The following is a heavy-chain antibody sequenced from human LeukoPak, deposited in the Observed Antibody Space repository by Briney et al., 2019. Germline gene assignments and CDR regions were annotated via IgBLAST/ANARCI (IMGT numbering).Heavy chain of an antibody. Sequence: GGSLRLSCAASTFTFSWYCMSWVRQAPGKGLEWVANIKQDGGEKYYVDAVKGRFTISRDNAKNSLYLQMNSLRAEDTAVYYCARSRSGYSYDHAAFEIWGQGTMVTVSS. J-gene: IGHJ3*02. CDR2: IKQDGGEK. CDR3: ARSRSGYSYDHAAFEI. D-gene: IGHD5-18*01. CDR1: TFTFSWYC. V-gene: IGHV3-7*03.